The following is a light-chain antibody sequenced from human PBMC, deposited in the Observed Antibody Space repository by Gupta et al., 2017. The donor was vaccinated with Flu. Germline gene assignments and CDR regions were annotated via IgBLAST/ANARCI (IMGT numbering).Light chain of an antibody. CDR2: DVT. V-gene: IGLV2-14*01. CDR1: SSAVGRSAF. J-gene: IGLJ1*01. CDR3: SSDTRTNTVSV. Sequence: SALTQPASVSGSPAQSTTIPCTGTSSAVGRSAFVSWYQKYPSNAPKLIIYDVTTRPSGVASRFSGSKSGNTATLTISGLDAEDEGDYYCSSDTRTNTVSVFGTGTTVTVL.